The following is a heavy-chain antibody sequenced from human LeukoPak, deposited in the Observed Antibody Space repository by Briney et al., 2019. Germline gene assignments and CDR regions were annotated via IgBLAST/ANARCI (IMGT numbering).Heavy chain of an antibody. CDR1: GVSISSYY. J-gene: IGHJ4*02. CDR2: IFYSGNT. Sequence: SETLSLTCTVSGVSISSYYWRWIRQPPGKGLEWVGCIFYSGNTIYNPSLKSRVTISVDTSKNHFSLRLRSVTAADTAVYYCARLAAISGSDYPDDWGQGTLVTVSS. V-gene: IGHV4-59*08. CDR3: ARLAAISGSDYPDD. D-gene: IGHD1-26*01.